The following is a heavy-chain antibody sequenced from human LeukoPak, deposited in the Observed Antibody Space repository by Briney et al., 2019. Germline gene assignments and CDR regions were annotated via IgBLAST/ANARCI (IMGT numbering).Heavy chain of an antibody. J-gene: IGHJ4*02. CDR1: GGSISSYY. CDR3: ARDKTYSSSWKPLFDY. D-gene: IGHD6-13*01. CDR2: IYYSGST. Sequence: SETLSLTCTVSGGSISSYYWSWIRQPPGKGLEWIGYIYYSGSTNYNPSLKSRVTISVDTSKNQFSLKLSSVTAADTAVYYCARDKTYSSSWKPLFDYWGQGTLVTVSS. V-gene: IGHV4-59*12.